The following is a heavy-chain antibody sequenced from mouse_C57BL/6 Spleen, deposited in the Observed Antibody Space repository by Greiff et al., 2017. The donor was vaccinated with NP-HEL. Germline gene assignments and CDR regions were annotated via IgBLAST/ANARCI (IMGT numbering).Heavy chain of an antibody. CDR3: ARRAYDYDEGYWYFDV. V-gene: IGHV1-55*01. CDR1: GYTFTSYW. Sequence: VQLQQSGAELVKPGASVKMSCKASGYTFTSYWITWVKQRPGQGLEWIGDIYPGSGSTNYNEKFKSKATLTVDTSSSTAYMQLSSLTSEDSAVYYCARRAYDYDEGYWYFDVWGTGTTVTVSS. D-gene: IGHD2-4*01. J-gene: IGHJ1*03. CDR2: IYPGSGST.